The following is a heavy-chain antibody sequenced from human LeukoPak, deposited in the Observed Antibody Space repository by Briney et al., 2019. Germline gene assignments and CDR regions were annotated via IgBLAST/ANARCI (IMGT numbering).Heavy chain of an antibody. CDR3: AKDISYGDYAFDY. Sequence: GGSLRLPCAASGFTFDDYAMHWVRQAPGKGLEWVSGISWNSGSIGYADSAKGRFTISRDNAKNSLYLQMNSLRAEDTALYYCAKDISYGDYAFDYWGQGTLVTVSS. V-gene: IGHV3-9*01. CDR2: ISWNSGSI. D-gene: IGHD4-17*01. CDR1: GFTFDDYA. J-gene: IGHJ4*02.